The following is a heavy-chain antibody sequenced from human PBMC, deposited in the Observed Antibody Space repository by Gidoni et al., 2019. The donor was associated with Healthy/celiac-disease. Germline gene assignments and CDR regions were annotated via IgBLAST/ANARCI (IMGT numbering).Heavy chain of an antibody. Sequence: QVQLVESGGGVVQPGRSLRLSCAASGFTFSSYGTHSFRQGTAKGPEWVAVIWYDGSNKYYADSGKGRFTITRDNSKNTLYLQMNSLRDEDTAVYYCARDKEYCSGTSYYDGAIHGMDVWGQGPTVTVSS. D-gene: IGHD2-2*01. CDR1: GFTFSSYG. J-gene: IGHJ6*02. CDR3: ARDKEYCSGTSYYDGAIHGMDV. V-gene: IGHV3-33*01. CDR2: IWYDGSNK.